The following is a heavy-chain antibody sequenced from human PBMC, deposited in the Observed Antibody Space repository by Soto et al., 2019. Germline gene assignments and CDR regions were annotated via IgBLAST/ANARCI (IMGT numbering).Heavy chain of an antibody. Sequence: PSETLSLTCAVYGGSFSGYYWSWIRQPPGKGLEWIGEINHSGSTNYNPSLKSRVTISVDTSKNQFSLKLSSVTAADTAVYYCARDAVSSSGTAVGIDPWGQGTLVTVSS. CDR2: INHSGST. V-gene: IGHV4-34*01. CDR3: ARDAVSSSGTAVGIDP. J-gene: IGHJ5*02. CDR1: GGSFSGYY. D-gene: IGHD6-13*01.